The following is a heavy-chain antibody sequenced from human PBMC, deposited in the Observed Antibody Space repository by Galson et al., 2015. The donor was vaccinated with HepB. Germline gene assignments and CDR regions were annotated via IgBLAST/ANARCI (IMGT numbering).Heavy chain of an antibody. CDR1: GYSFTSYW. D-gene: IGHD2-2*01. CDR3: ARHSFLAPRGCTSCHYYYYYGMDV. V-gene: IGHV5-10-1*01. J-gene: IGHJ6*02. Sequence: QSGAEVKKPGESLRISCKGSGYSFTSYWISWVRQMPGKGLEWMGRIDPSDSYTNYSPSFQGHVTISADKSISTAYLQWSSLKASDTAMYYCARHSFLAPRGCTSCHYYYYYGMDVWGQGTTVTVSS. CDR2: IDPSDSYT.